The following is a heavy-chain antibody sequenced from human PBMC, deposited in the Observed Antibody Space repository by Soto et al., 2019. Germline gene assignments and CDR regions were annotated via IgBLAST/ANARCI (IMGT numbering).Heavy chain of an antibody. CDR1: GYTFTSYD. J-gene: IGHJ4*02. Sequence: QVQLVQSGAEVKKPGASVKVSCKASGYTFTSYDINWVRQATGQGLEWMGWMNPNSGNTGYAQKFQGRVTMTRNTSISTAYMELSSLRSEDTAVYYCASSSIAAAIYYLDYWGQGTLVTVSS. D-gene: IGHD6-13*01. V-gene: IGHV1-8*01. CDR2: MNPNSGNT. CDR3: ASSSIAAAIYYLDY.